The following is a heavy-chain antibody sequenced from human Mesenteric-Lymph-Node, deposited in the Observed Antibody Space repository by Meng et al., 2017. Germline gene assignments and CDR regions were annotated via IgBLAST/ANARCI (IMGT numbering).Heavy chain of an antibody. Sequence: QLQVQESGPGLVKASETLSLPCTVSGGSISSSSFYWGWIRQPPGKGLEWIGNIYYSGTTYYNPSLKSRVTISVDTSKNQFSLKLSSVTAADTAVYYCARGVAAAGNFDYWGQGTLVTVSS. CDR2: IYYSGTT. CDR1: GGSISSSSFY. CDR3: ARGVAAAGNFDY. J-gene: IGHJ4*02. V-gene: IGHV4-39*07. D-gene: IGHD6-13*01.